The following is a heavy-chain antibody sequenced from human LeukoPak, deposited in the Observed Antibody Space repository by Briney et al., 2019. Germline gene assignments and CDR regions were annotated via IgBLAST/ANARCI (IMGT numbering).Heavy chain of an antibody. CDR1: GFTFSRYW. Sequence: GGSLRLSCAASGFTFSRYWMSWVRQAPGKGLEWVANIKQDGSEKYYVDSVKGRFTISRDNAKNSLYLQMNSLRAEDTAVYYCARDLTFPPDAFDIWGQGTMVTVSS. CDR3: ARDLTFPPDAFDI. V-gene: IGHV3-7*01. D-gene: IGHD2-21*01. CDR2: IKQDGSEK. J-gene: IGHJ3*02.